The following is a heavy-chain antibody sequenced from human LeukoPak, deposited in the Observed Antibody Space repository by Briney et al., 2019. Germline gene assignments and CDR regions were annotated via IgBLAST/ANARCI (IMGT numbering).Heavy chain of an antibody. CDR3: AMFPRYYYYYGMDV. V-gene: IGHV4-30-2*01. D-gene: IGHD3-10*02. CDR2: IYHSGST. J-gene: IGHJ6*02. CDR1: GGSISSGGYS. Sequence: SETLSLTCAVSGGSISSGGYSWSWIRQPPGKGLEWIGYIYHSGSTYYNPSLKSRVTISVDRSKNQFSLKLSSVTAADTAVYYCAMFPRYYYYYGMDVWGQGTTVTVSS.